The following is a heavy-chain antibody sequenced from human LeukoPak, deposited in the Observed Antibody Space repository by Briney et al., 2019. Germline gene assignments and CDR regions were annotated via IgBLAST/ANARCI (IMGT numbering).Heavy chain of an antibody. Sequence: ASVKVSCKSSGYSFTIYGISLVRQAPGQGLELMGWTSAYNGNTNYAHKLQGRVTMTTDTSTSTAYLELRSLRSDDTAVYYCARHSSDWEFDYWGQGTLVTVSS. D-gene: IGHD6-19*01. CDR2: TSAYNGNT. CDR1: GYSFTIYG. V-gene: IGHV1-18*01. CDR3: ARHSSDWEFDY. J-gene: IGHJ4*02.